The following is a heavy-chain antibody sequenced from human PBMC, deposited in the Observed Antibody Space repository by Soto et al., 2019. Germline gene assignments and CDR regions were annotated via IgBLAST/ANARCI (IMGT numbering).Heavy chain of an antibody. CDR3: ARDRDYYDSSGYYYEAYGMDV. D-gene: IGHD3-22*01. J-gene: IGHJ6*02. CDR1: GGSISSGGYY. CDR2: IYYSGST. Sequence: RSLTCTVSGGSISSGGYYWSWIRQHPGKGLEWIGYIYYSGSTYYNPSLKSRVTIPVDTSKNQFSLKLSSVTAADTAVYYCARDRDYYDSSGYYYEAYGMDVWGQGTTVTVSS. V-gene: IGHV4-31*03.